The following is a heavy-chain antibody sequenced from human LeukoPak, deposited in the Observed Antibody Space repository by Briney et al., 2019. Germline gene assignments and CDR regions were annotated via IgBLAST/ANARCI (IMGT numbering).Heavy chain of an antibody. Sequence: ASVKVSCKASGFTFSSYWMHWVRQAPGQGLEWIGIISPNGDGTAYAQTVEGRVTMTRDTSTSTVYMELSSLRSEDTAVYYCARAFDPWGQGTLVTVSS. J-gene: IGHJ5*02. CDR2: ISPNGDGT. V-gene: IGHV1-46*04. CDR1: GFTFSSYW. CDR3: ARAFDP.